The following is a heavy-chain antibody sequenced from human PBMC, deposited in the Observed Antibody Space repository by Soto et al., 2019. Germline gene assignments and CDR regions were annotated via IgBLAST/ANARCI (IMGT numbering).Heavy chain of an antibody. Sequence: ASVKVSCKASGYTFTSYGISWVRQAPGQGLEWMGWISAYNGNTNYAQKLQGRVTMTTDTSTSTANMELRSLRSDDTAVYYCARESGWHSFDYWGRGTLVTVSS. D-gene: IGHD6-19*01. CDR2: ISAYNGNT. V-gene: IGHV1-18*01. CDR1: GYTFTSYG. CDR3: ARESGWHSFDY. J-gene: IGHJ4*02.